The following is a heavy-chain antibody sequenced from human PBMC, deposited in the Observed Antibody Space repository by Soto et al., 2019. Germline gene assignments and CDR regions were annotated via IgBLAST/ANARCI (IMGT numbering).Heavy chain of an antibody. CDR3: ARVTVGYCSSTSCWGAWFDP. CDR1: GGSVSTDY. V-gene: IGHV4-31*03. CDR2: IYYSGST. Sequence: SETLSLTCTVSGGSVSTDYWSWIRQHPGKGLEWIGYIYYSGSTYYNPSLKSRVTISVDTSKNQFSLKLSSVTAADTAVYYCARVTVGYCSSTSCWGAWFDPWGQGTLVTVSS. D-gene: IGHD2-2*01. J-gene: IGHJ5*02.